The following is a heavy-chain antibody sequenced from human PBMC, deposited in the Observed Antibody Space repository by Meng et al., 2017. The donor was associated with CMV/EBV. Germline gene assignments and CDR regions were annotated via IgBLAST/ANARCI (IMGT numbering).Heavy chain of an antibody. D-gene: IGHD3-22*01. V-gene: IGHV3-48*04. CDR2: ISSSSSTI. CDR3: ARLPSSKRITMIVVDY. J-gene: IGHJ4*02. CDR1: GFTFSSYS. Sequence: GESLKISCAASGFTFSSYSMNWVRQAPGKGLEWVSYISSSSSTIHYADSVKGRFTISRDNAKNSLYLQMNSLRAEDTAVYYCARLPSSKRITMIVVDYWGQGTLVTVSS.